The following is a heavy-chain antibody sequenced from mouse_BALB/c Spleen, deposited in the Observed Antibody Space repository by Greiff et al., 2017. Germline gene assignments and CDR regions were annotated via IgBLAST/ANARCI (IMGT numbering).Heavy chain of an antibody. D-gene: IGHD2-1*01. CDR2: IDPSDSET. Sequence: QVQLKQPGAELVKPGAPVKLSCKASGYTFTSYWMNWVKQRPGRGLEWIGRIDPSDSETHYNQKFKDKATLTVDKSSSTAYIQLSSLTSEDSAVYYCARRDYGNYYFDYWGQGTTLTVSS. J-gene: IGHJ2*01. V-gene: IGHV1-69*02. CDR1: GYTFTSYW. CDR3: ARRDYGNYYFDY.